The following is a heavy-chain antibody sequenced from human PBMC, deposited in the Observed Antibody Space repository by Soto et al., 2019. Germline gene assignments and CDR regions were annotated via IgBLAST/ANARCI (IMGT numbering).Heavy chain of an antibody. CDR2: INPSGGST. V-gene: IGHV1-46*01. Sequence: ASVKVSCKASGYTFTSYYMHWARQAPGQGLEWMGIINPSGGSTSYAQKFQGRVTMTRDTSTSTVYMELRSLRSEDTAVYYCAVQRNLFDYWGQGTLVTVSS. J-gene: IGHJ4*02. CDR1: GYTFTSYY. D-gene: IGHD1-1*01. CDR3: AVQRNLFDY.